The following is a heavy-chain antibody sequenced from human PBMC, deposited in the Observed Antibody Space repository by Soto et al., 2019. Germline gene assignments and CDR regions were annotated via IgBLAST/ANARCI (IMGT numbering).Heavy chain of an antibody. CDR1: GDSVSSGDYY. CDR3: AREYLWYGDNVGRYYYYGMDV. CDR2: MYYTGNT. Sequence: SETLSLTCTVSGDSVSSGDYYWSWVRQPPGKGLEWIGNMYYTGNTYYNPSLKSRLTISVDTSKNQFSLKLSSATAADTAVYYCAREYLWYGDNVGRYYYYGMDVWGQGTTVTVSS. J-gene: IGHJ6*02. D-gene: IGHD4-17*01. V-gene: IGHV4-30-4*08.